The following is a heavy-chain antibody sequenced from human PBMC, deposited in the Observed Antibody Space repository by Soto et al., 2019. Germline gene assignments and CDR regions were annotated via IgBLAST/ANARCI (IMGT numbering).Heavy chain of an antibody. CDR1: GDSISSGGYY. Sequence: QVQLQASGPGLVKPSQTLSLTCTVSGDSISSGGYYWSWVRQHPEQGLEWIGYIYYSGTTYYNPSLESRVTISADTSENQFSLQVNSVTVADTAVYYCVCTYYTGTSGPFDFWGQGTLVTVSS. D-gene: IGHD1-7*01. CDR3: VCTYYTGTSGPFDF. V-gene: IGHV4-31*03. J-gene: IGHJ4*02. CDR2: IYYSGTT.